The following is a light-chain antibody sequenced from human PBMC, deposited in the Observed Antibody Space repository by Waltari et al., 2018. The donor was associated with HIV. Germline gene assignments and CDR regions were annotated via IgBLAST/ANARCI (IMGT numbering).Light chain of an antibody. CDR2: DNN. J-gene: IGLJ2*01. CDR1: SSHIGENY. CDR3: GTWDSSLSAVV. V-gene: IGLV1-51*01. Sequence: QSVLTQPPSVSAAPGQKVTITCSGSSSHIGENYLSWYQQLPGTAPKLLIYDNNKRPSGIPDRFSGSKSGTSATLGITGLQTGDEADYYCGTWDSSLSAVVFGGGTKLTVL.